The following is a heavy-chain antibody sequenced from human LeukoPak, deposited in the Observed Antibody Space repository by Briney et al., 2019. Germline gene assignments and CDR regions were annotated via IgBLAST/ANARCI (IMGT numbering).Heavy chain of an antibody. CDR3: ARRYYAHCMDV. Sequence: ASVKVSCKASGGTFSSYAISWVRQAPGQGLEWMGRIIPILGIANYAQKFQGRVTITADKSTSTAYMELSSLRSDDTAVYYCARRYYAHCMDVWGKGTTVTVSS. D-gene: IGHD1-26*01. CDR1: GGTFSSYA. J-gene: IGHJ6*03. V-gene: IGHV1-69*04. CDR2: IIPILGIA.